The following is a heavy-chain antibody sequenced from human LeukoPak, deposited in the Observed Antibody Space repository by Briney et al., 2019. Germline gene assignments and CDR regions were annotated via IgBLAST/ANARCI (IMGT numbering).Heavy chain of an antibody. D-gene: IGHD3-3*01. CDR2: IIPIFGTA. CDR3: ARDGSYYDFWSGYYRTPLYYYSSSTDA. CDR1: GGTFISYA. V-gene: IGHV1-69*01. J-gene: IGHJ6*03. Sequence: SGKVSCKASGGTFISYAISWGRQAPGQGLEWMGGIIPIFGTANYAQKFQGRVTITADESTSTAYMELSSLRSEDTAVYYCARDGSYYDFWSGYYRTPLYYYSSSTDAWGTGTTATVSS.